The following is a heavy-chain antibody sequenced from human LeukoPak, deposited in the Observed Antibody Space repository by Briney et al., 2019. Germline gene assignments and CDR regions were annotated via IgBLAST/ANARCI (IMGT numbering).Heavy chain of an antibody. CDR3: ARVFSGGYYDSSGYSDY. CDR2: ISAYNGNT. CDR1: GYTLTSYG. Sequence: ASVKVSCKASGYTLTSYGISWVRQAPGQGLEWMGWISAYNGNTNYAQKLQGRVTMTTDTSTSTAYMELRSLRSDDTAVYYCARVFSGGYYDSSGYSDYWGQGTLVTVSS. V-gene: IGHV1-18*01. J-gene: IGHJ4*02. D-gene: IGHD3-22*01.